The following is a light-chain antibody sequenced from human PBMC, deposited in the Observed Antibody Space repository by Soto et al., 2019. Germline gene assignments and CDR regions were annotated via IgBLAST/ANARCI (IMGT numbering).Light chain of an antibody. CDR1: QGISTW. CDR3: QQANSLRP. CDR2: TAS. V-gene: IGKV1-12*01. J-gene: IGKJ4*01. Sequence: IQLTQSPSSGSASVGDRVTITCRESQGISTWLAWYQLKPGKAPKLLIHTASTLQSGVPLRFSGSGSGTDFTLTISSLQPEDFATYYCQQANSLRPFGGGTKVEIK.